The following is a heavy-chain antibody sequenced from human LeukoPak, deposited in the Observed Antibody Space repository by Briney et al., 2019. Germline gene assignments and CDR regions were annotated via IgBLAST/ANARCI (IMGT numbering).Heavy chain of an antibody. CDR2: INPNTGGT. J-gene: IGHJ4*02. CDR1: GYTFNDYY. CDR3: VQFELDY. D-gene: IGHD1-7*01. V-gene: IGHV1-2*02. Sequence: ASVKVSCKASGYTFNDYYMHWVRQAPGQGLEWMGWINPNTGGTNYAQKFQGRVTMTRDTSISTAYMDLSRLRSDDTAVYYCVQFELDYWGQGTLVTVSS.